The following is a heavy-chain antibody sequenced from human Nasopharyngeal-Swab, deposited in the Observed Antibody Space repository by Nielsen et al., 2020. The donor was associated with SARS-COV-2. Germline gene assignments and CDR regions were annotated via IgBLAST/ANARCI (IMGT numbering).Heavy chain of an antibody. D-gene: IGHD2/OR15-2a*01. J-gene: IGHJ4*02. CDR3: ARGSGDFLSGHDY. CDR1: GGTFSSFL. Sequence: SVKVSCKASGGTFSSFLFSWVRQAPGQGLEWMGNIIPIFPPTDYAQRFQGRVTITADESTNTVYMELSSLRSEDTAVYFRARGSGDFLSGHDYWGQGTLVTVSS. V-gene: IGHV1-69*13. CDR2: IIPIFPPT.